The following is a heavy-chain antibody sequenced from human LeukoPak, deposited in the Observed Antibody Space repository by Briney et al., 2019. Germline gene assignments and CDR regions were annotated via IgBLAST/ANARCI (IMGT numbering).Heavy chain of an antibody. CDR1: GGSTSSSSYY. V-gene: IGHV4-39*01. J-gene: IGHJ4*02. D-gene: IGHD4-11*01. Sequence: KPSETLSLTCTVFGGSTSSSSYYWGWVRHPPRKWLELIGTIYYPGSTDYNPSLKSRLTISIDTSKNQFSLKLSSVTAAETAVYYCARQSYYSNYDWGQGTLVTVSS. CDR2: IYYPGST. CDR3: ARQSYYSNYD.